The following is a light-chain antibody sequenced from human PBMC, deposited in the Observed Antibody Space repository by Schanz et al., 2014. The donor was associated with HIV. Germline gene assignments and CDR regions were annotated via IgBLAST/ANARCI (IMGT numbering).Light chain of an antibody. J-gene: IGLJ2*01. CDR3: QTWGTGIVV. CDR2: LNSDGSH. Sequence: QLVLTQSPSASASLGASVKLTCTLDSGHRTYAIAWHQQQPEQGPRYLMNLNSDGSHSKGDGIPDRFSGSSSGAERYLTISSLQSEDEADYYCQTWGTGIVVFGGGTKLTVL. V-gene: IGLV4-69*02. CDR1: SGHRTYA.